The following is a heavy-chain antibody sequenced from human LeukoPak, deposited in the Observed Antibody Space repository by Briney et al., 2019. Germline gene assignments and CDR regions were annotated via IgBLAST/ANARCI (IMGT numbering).Heavy chain of an antibody. Sequence: ASVKVSCKASGCTFISYGINWVRQAPGQGLEWMGWISAYNGNTNYAQKFKGRGTMTTDTSTSTAYMELWSLRSDDTAVYYCARDLYASGSYSGDYWGQGTLVTVSS. J-gene: IGHJ4*02. CDR1: GCTFISYG. CDR2: ISAYNGNT. V-gene: IGHV1-18*01. CDR3: ARDLYASGSYSGDY. D-gene: IGHD6-19*01.